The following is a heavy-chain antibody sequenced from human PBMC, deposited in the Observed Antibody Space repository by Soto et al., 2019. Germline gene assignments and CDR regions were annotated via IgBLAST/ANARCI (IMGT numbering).Heavy chain of an antibody. CDR3: ARDGYCSSTICDYGMDV. J-gene: IGHJ6*02. V-gene: IGHV3-30-3*01. D-gene: IGHD2-2*03. Sequence: QVQLVESGGGVVQPGRSLRLYCAASGFTFSSYAMHWGRQAPGRRLEWVAVMSYDGSNKYYAEYVKGRCTISRDNSKNTQYLQMNGLRAEDTAVYYCARDGYCSSTICDYGMDVWGQGTKVTVSS. CDR1: GFTFSSYA. CDR2: MSYDGSNK.